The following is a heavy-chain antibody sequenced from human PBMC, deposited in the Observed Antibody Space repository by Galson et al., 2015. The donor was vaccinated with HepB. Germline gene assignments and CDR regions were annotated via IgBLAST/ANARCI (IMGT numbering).Heavy chain of an antibody. CDR2: ISYDGSNK. CDR3: AREGNSGSYSMGFDY. Sequence: SLRLSCAASGFTFSSYAMHWVRQAPGKGLEWVAVISYDGSNKYYADSVKGRFTISRDNSKNTLYLQMNSLRAEDTAVYYCAREGNSGSYSMGFDYWGQGTLVTVSS. V-gene: IGHV3-30-3*01. D-gene: IGHD1-26*01. CDR1: GFTFSSYA. J-gene: IGHJ4*02.